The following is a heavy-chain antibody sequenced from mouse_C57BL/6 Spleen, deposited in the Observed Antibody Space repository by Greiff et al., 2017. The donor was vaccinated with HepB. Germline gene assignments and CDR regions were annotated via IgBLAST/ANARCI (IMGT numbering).Heavy chain of an antibody. J-gene: IGHJ2*01. CDR1: GFTFSSYA. CDR3: TRGLPYYFDY. Sequence: EVKLVESGEGLVKPGGSLKLSCAASGFTFSSYAMSWVRQTPEKRLEWVAYISSGGDYIYYADTVKGRFTISRDNARNTLYLQMSRLKYEDTAMYYCTRGLPYYFDYWGQGTTLTVSS. D-gene: IGHD3-1*01. V-gene: IGHV5-9-1*02. CDR2: ISSGGDYI.